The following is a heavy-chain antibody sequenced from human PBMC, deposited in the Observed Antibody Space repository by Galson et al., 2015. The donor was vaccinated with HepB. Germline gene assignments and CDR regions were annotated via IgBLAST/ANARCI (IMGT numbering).Heavy chain of an antibody. V-gene: IGHV3-21*01. CDR1: GFTFSSFS. CDR2: ISSSSSYI. D-gene: IGHD4-17*01. CDR3: ARGGYYGDYDY. Sequence: SLRLSCAASGFTFSSFSMNWVRQAPGKGLEWVSSISSSSSYIYYADSVKGRFAISRDDAKNSLYLQMNSLRAEDTAVYYCARGGYYGDYDYWGQGTLVTVSS. J-gene: IGHJ4*02.